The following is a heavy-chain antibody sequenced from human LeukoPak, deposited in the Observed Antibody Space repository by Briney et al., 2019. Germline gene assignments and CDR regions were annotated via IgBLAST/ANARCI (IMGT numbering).Heavy chain of an antibody. CDR2: MKEDGTET. CDR3: ARGVYAFDV. Sequence: GGSLRLSCAASGFNFSSYWMTWVRQAPGKGLEWVAYMKEDGTETHYVDSVKGRFTISRDNTKKSLYLQMNSLRADDTAVYYCARGVYAFDVWGQGTMVTVSS. J-gene: IGHJ3*01. V-gene: IGHV3-7*01. CDR1: GFNFSSYW.